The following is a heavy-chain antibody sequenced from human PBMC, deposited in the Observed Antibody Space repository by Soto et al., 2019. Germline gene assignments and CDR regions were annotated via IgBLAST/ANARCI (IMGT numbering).Heavy chain of an antibody. V-gene: IGHV4-59*01. Sequence: KTSETLSLTCTVSGGSIGGYYWSWIRQSPGKGLEWIGNIYYSGSTLYNPSLKSRVTISLDTSKNQFSLKVTSVTPADTAVYFCARVGQSIAARRGFDIWGQGTMVTVSS. CDR3: ARVGQSIAARRGFDI. J-gene: IGHJ3*02. D-gene: IGHD6-6*01. CDR1: GGSIGGYY. CDR2: IYYSGST.